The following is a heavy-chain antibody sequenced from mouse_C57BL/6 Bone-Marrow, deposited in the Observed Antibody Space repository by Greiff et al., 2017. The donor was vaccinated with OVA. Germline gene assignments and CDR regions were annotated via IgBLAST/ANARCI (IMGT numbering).Heavy chain of an antibody. CDR1: GYTFTSYW. V-gene: IGHV1-53*01. CDR3: ARFSLYYYGSSYV. Sequence: QVQLQQPGTELVKPGASVKLSCKASGYTFTSYWMHWVKQRPGQGLEWIGNINPSNGGTNYNEKFKSKATLTLDKSYSTAYMQLSSLTSEDSAVNYCARFSLYYYGSSYVWGQGTLVTVSA. CDR2: INPSNGGT. D-gene: IGHD1-1*01. J-gene: IGHJ3*01.